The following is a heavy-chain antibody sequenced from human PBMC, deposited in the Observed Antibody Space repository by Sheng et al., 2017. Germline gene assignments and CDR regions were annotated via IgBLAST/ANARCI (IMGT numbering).Heavy chain of an antibody. CDR2: ISGSGGST. D-gene: IGHD3-22*01. V-gene: IGHV3-23*04. CDR3: AKVRYYYDSSGYYDYYYYMDV. CDR1: GFTFSSYG. J-gene: IGHJ6*03. Sequence: EVQLVESGGGLVQPGGTLRLSCAASGFTFSSYGMSWVRQAPGKGLEWVSAISGSGGSTYYADSVKGRFTISRDNSKNTLYLQMNSLRAEDTAVYYCAKVRYYYDSSGYYDYYYYMDVWGKGTTVTVSS.